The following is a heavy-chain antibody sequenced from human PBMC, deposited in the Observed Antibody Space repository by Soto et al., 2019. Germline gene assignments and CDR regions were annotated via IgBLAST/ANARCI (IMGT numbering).Heavy chain of an antibody. J-gene: IGHJ4*02. CDR3: VSDRGYGHAAAPYS. Sequence: QAQLVESGGGVVQPGRSLRLSCAASGFTFSSYGMHWVRQAPGTGLEWVAVISYDGGLQHYADSVKGRVTISRDNCKNMVLLQMNSLRAEDTAVYYCVSDRGYGHAAAPYSWGQGTLVSVSS. D-gene: IGHD5-18*01. CDR1: GFTFSSYG. CDR2: ISYDGGLQ. V-gene: IGHV3-30*03.